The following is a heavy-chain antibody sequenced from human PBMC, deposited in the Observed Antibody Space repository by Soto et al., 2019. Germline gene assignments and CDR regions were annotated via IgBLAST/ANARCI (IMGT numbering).Heavy chain of an antibody. CDR2: IYPGDSDT. V-gene: IGHV5-51*01. CDR3: ATSSDFMFGEIEY. Sequence: GESLKISCEGSGYSFATYWIGWVRQMPGKGLEWMGIIYPGDSDTRYSPSFQGQVTISADKSIRTAYLQWSSLKASDTAMYYCATSSDFMFGEIEYWGQGTLVTVSS. D-gene: IGHD3-10*02. CDR1: GYSFATYW. J-gene: IGHJ4*02.